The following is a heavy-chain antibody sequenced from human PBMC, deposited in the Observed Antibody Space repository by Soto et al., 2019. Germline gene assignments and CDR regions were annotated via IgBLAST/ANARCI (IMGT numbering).Heavy chain of an antibody. J-gene: IGHJ5*02. CDR2: IFYSGST. CDR3: RRVFIAADKYWFDP. D-gene: IGHD6-6*01. CDR1: GGSISSYY. Sequence: SETLSLTCTVSGGSISSYYWSWIRQPPGKGLEWIGYIFYSGSTNYNPSLKRRVTISVDTSKNQYSLKRRTVPAAATAVYSWRRVFIAADKYWFDPWGQGTLVTVSS. V-gene: IGHV4-59*01.